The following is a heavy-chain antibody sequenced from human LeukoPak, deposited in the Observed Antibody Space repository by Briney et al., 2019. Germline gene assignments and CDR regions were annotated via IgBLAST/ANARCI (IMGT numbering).Heavy chain of an antibody. CDR1: GYTFTSYG. CDR2: ISAYNGNT. V-gene: IGHV1-18*01. Sequence: GPVKVSCKASGYTFTSYGVSWVRQAPGQGLEWMGWISAYNGNTNYAQKLQGRVTMTTDTSTSTAYMELSSLRSEDTAVYYCAIVAAPGAPFDYWGQGTLVTVSS. CDR3: AIVAAPGAPFDY. D-gene: IGHD2-15*01. J-gene: IGHJ4*02.